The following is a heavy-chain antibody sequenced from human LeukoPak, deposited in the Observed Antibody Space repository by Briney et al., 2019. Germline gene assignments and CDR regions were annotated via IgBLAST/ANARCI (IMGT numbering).Heavy chain of an antibody. CDR1: GGSFSGYY. D-gene: IGHD6-13*01. J-gene: IGHJ4*02. Sequence: SETLSLTCAVYGGSFSGYYWSWIRQPPGKGLEWIGEINHSGSTNYNPSLKSRVTISVDTSKNQFSLKLSSVTAADTAVYYCADSSSWDKRLDYWGQGTLVTVSS. CDR2: INHSGST. CDR3: ADSSSWDKRLDY. V-gene: IGHV4-34*01.